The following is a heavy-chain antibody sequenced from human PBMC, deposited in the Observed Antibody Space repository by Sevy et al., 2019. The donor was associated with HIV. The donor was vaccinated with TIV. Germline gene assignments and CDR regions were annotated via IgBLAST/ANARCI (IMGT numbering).Heavy chain of an antibody. D-gene: IGHD2-15*01. CDR1: GFTFSDYY. CDR2: ISSSGSTI. Sequence: GGSLRLSCAASGFTFSDYYMSWIRQAPGKGLEWVSYISSSGSTIYYADSVKGRFTISRDNAKNSLYLKMNSLRAEDTAVYYCARDHERVVVAATPFFAGMDVWGQGTTVTVSS. CDR3: ARDHERVVVAATPFFAGMDV. V-gene: IGHV3-11*01. J-gene: IGHJ6*02.